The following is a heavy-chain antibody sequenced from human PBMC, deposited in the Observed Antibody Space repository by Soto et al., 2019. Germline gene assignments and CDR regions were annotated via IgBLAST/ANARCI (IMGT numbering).Heavy chain of an antibody. CDR2: IIPIFGTA. Sequence: SVKVSCKASGGTFSSYAISWVRQAPGQGLEWMGGIIPIFGTANYAQKFQGRVTITADKSTSTAYMELSSLRSEDTAVYYCARDGGGYCSSTSCLRDNWFDPWGQGTLVTVSS. CDR3: ARDGGGYCSSTSCLRDNWFDP. CDR1: GGTFSSYA. D-gene: IGHD2-2*01. J-gene: IGHJ5*02. V-gene: IGHV1-69*06.